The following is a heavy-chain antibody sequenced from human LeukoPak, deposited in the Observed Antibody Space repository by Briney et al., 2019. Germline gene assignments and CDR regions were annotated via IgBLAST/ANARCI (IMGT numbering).Heavy chain of an antibody. D-gene: IGHD5-24*01. CDR2: ISWNSGSI. CDR3: AKDTGRAVATKSTSFDY. V-gene: IGHV3-9*01. CDR1: GFTFDDYA. Sequence: GGSLRLSCAASGFTFDDYAMHWVRQAPGKGLEWVSGISWNSGSIGYADSVKGRFTISRDNAKNSLYLQMNSLRAEDTALYYRAKDTGRAVATKSTSFDYWGQGTLVTVSS. J-gene: IGHJ4*02.